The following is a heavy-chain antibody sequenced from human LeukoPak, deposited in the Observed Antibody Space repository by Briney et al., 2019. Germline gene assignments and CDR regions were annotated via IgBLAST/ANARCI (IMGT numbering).Heavy chain of an antibody. CDR2: ISSSSTM. D-gene: IGHD3-22*01. CDR1: GFTFRGYG. CDR3: ARAEAYYHSIH. J-gene: IGHJ4*02. Sequence: GGALGLSCAASGFTFRGYGMKWGRQAPGKGAEWVSYISSSSTMYYADSVKGRFTISRDNAKNSLYLQMNSLRAEDTAVYYCARAEAYYHSIHWGQGTLVTVSS. V-gene: IGHV3-48*01.